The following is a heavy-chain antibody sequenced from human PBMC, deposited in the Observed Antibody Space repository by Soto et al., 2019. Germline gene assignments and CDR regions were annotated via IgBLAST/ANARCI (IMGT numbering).Heavy chain of an antibody. CDR2: ISYDSSNK. V-gene: IGHV3-30*18. CDR1: GFTFSYG. CDR3: AKLVIGYCSGNTCDDY. D-gene: IGHD2-15*01. J-gene: IGHJ4*02. Sequence: VQLLESGGGLIQPGGSLRLSCAASGFTFSYGINWLRQAPGKGLEWGAYISYDSSNKFYGDSVKGRFTISRDNSTNRQFLQMNGLRAEDTAVYYCAKLVIGYCSGNTCDDYWGQGTLVAVSS.